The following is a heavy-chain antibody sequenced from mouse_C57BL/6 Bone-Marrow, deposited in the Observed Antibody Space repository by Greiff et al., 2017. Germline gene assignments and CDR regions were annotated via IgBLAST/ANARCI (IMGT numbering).Heavy chain of an antibody. V-gene: IGHV1-19*01. CDR3: APYDVGDAMDY. Sequence: EVQLQQSGPVLVQPGASVKMSCKASGYTFTDYYMNWVKQSHGKSLEWIGVINPYNGGTSYNQKFKGKATLTVDKSSSTAYMELNSLTSEDSAVYYCAPYDVGDAMDYWGQGTSVTVSS. CDR1: GYTFTDYY. J-gene: IGHJ4*01. CDR2: INPYNGGT. D-gene: IGHD2-3*01.